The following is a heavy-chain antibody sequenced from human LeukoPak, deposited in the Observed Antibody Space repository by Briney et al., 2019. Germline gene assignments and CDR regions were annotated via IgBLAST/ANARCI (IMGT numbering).Heavy chain of an antibody. CDR2: ISAYNGNT. V-gene: IGHV1-18*01. Sequence: ASVKVSCKASGYTFTSYDINWVRQAPGQGLEWMGWISAYNGNTNHAQNLQGRVTMTTDTSTSTAYRELRSLRSDDTAVYYCARYDRSGYSPYLDYWGQGTLVTVSS. J-gene: IGHJ4*02. CDR1: GYTFTSYD. CDR3: ARYDRSGYSPYLDY. D-gene: IGHD3-22*01.